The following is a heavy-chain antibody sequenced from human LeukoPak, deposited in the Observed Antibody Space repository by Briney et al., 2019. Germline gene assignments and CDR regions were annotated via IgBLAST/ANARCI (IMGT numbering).Heavy chain of an antibody. D-gene: IGHD5-24*01. V-gene: IGHV3-48*03. CDR1: GFTFSSYE. J-gene: IGHJ4*02. CDR3: ARDRGDGYNSRDFDY. Sequence: GGSLRLSCAASGFTFSSYEMNWVRQAPGKGLEWVSYISSSGSTIYYADSVKGRFTISRDNAKNSLYLQMNSLRAEDTAVYYCARDRGDGYNSRDFDYWGQGTLVTVSS. CDR2: ISSSGSTI.